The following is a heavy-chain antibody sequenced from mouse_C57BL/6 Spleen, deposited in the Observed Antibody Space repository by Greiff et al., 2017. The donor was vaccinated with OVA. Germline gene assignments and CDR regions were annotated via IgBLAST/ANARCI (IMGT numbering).Heavy chain of an antibody. CDR3: AHEYDYGSAFAY. CDR2: IYPGDGDT. J-gene: IGHJ3*01. Sequence: QVQLQQSGAELVKPGASVKISCKASGYAFSSYWMNWVKQRPGKGLEWIGQIYPGDGDTNYNGKFKGKATLTANKSSRTAYMQLSSLTSEDSAVYCCAHEYDYGSAFAYWGQGSMVTVST. V-gene: IGHV1-80*01. D-gene: IGHD2-4*01. CDR1: GYAFSSYW.